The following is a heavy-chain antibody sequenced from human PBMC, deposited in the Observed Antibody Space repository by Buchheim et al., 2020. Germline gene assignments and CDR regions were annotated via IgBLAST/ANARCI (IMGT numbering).Heavy chain of an antibody. CDR2: IKQDGSEK. CDR3: ARGGGVILTGGGYYYYGMDV. CDR1: GFTFSSYW. Sequence: EVQLVESGGGLVQPGGSLRLSCAASGFTFSSYWMSWVRQAPGKGLEWVANIKQDGSEKYYVDSVKGRFTISRDNAKNSLYLQMNSLRAEDTAVYYCARGGGVILTGGGYYYYGMDVWGQGTT. J-gene: IGHJ6*02. V-gene: IGHV3-7*01. D-gene: IGHD3-9*01.